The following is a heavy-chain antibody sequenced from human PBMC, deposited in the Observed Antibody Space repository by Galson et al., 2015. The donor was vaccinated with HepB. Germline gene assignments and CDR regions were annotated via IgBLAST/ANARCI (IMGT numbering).Heavy chain of an antibody. CDR2: TYFRSRWYN. D-gene: IGHD3-10*01. CDR3: ARGRMLRGVMKYDAFDI. CDR1: GDSVSTNSAA. J-gene: IGHJ3*02. V-gene: IGHV6-1*01. Sequence: CAISGDSVSTNSAAWNWIRQSPSRGFEWLGRTYFRSRWYNEYPLSVRGRITINPDTSKNQFSLQLNSVTPEDTAVYYCARGRMLRGVMKYDAFDIWGQGTMVTVSS.